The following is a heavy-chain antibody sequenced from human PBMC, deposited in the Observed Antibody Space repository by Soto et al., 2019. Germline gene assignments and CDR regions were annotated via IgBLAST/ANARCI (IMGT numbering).Heavy chain of an antibody. Sequence: QVQLQESGPGLVKPSQTLSLTCTVSGGSISSGGYYWSWIRQHPGKGLEWIGYIYYSGSTYYNPSLKSRVTISVDTSKHQFSLKLSSVTAADTAVYYCARGRAPSLVVAAKHYYYGMDVWGQGTTVTVSS. CDR1: GGSISSGGYY. CDR3: ARGRAPSLVVAAKHYYYGMDV. D-gene: IGHD2-15*01. V-gene: IGHV4-31*03. J-gene: IGHJ6*02. CDR2: IYYSGST.